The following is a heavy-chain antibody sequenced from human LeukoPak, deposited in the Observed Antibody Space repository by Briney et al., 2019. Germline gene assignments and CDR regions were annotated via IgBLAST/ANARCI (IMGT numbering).Heavy chain of an antibody. J-gene: IGHJ4*02. CDR3: ARRRRGAYDGEEYYFDF. CDR2: VYYSGTT. Sequence: ASQTLSLTCTVSGGSITSSSFYWGWIRQPPGKGLEWIGSVYYSGTTYYNPSLKSRVTISVDTSKNQFSLKLSSVTAADTAVYYCARRRRGAYDGEEYYFDFWGQGTLVTVSS. D-gene: IGHD2-15*01. V-gene: IGHV4-39*01. CDR1: GGSITSSSFY.